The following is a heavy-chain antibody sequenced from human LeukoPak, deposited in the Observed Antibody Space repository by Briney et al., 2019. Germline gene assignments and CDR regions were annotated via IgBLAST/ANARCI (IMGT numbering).Heavy chain of an antibody. CDR2: FDPEDGET. Sequence: ASVNVCCKVSGYTLTELSMHWVRQAPGKGLEWMGGFDPEDGETIYAQKFQGRVTMTEDTSTDTAYMELSSLRSEDTAVYYCATAIIWFGVFDPWGQGTLVTVSS. J-gene: IGHJ5*02. V-gene: IGHV1-24*01. D-gene: IGHD3-10*01. CDR1: GYTLTELS. CDR3: ATAIIWFGVFDP.